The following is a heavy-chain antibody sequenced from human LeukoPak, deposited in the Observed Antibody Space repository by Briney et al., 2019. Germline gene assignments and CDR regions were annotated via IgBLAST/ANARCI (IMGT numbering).Heavy chain of an antibody. V-gene: IGHV3-15*07. J-gene: IGHJ4*02. D-gene: IGHD3-22*01. CDR1: GGSISSYY. CDR2: IKSKTDGGTT. Sequence: PSETLSLTCTVSGGSISSYYWSWIRQPPGKGLEWVGRIKSKTDGGTTDYAAPVKGRFTISRDDSKNTLYLQVNSLKTEDTAVYYCTTLYYDSSGYCDYWGQGTLVTVSP. CDR3: TTLYYDSSGYCDY.